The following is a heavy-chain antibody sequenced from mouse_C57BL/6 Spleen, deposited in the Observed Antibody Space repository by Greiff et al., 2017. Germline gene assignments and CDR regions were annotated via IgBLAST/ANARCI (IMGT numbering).Heavy chain of an antibody. V-gene: IGHV1-63*01. CDR2: IYPGGGYT. CDR3: SRILLRSYYFYY. Sequence: VQLQQSGAELVRPGTSVKMSCKASGYTFTNYWIGWAKQRPGHGLEWIGDIYPGGGYTNYNENLKGKATLTSDKSYSTAYLQFSCLTSEYSAIYYCSRILLRSYYFYYWGQGTTLTVSS. D-gene: IGHD1-1*01. J-gene: IGHJ2*01. CDR1: GYTFTNYW.